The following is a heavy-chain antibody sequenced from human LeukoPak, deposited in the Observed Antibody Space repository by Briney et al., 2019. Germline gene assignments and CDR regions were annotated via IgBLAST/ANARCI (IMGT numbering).Heavy chain of an antibody. CDR2: ISYDGSNK. J-gene: IGHJ6*02. CDR3: ARDQTGIAVAGNYYYYGMDV. D-gene: IGHD6-19*01. V-gene: IGHV3-30-3*01. Sequence: PGGSLRLSCAASGFTFSSYAMHWVRQAPGKGLEWVAVISYDGSNKYYADSVKGRFTISRDNSKNTLYLQMNSLRAEDTAVYYCARDQTGIAVAGNYYYYGMDVWGQGTTVTVSS. CDR1: GFTFSSYA.